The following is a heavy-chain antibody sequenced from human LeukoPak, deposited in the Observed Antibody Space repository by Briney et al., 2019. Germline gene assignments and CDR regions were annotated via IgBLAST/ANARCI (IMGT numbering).Heavy chain of an antibody. Sequence: GGSLRLSCAASGFTVSSNYMSWVRQAPGKGLEWVSVIYGGGSTYYADSVKGRFTISRDNSKNTLYLQMNSLRAEDTAVYYCGLGYYDILTGYSYYFDYWGQGTLVTVSS. CDR3: GLGYYDILTGYSYYFDY. CDR2: IYGGGST. V-gene: IGHV3-53*01. CDR1: GFTVSSNY. D-gene: IGHD3-9*01. J-gene: IGHJ4*02.